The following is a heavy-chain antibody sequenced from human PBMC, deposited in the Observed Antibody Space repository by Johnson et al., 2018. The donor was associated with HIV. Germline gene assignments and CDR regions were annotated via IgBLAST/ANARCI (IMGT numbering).Heavy chain of an antibody. CDR3: ARAGSSSFAFDI. CDR1: GFTFSSYA. D-gene: IGHD6-13*01. CDR2: ISYDGSNK. J-gene: IGHJ3*02. Sequence: QMLLVESGGGVVQPGRSLRLSCAASGFTFSSYAMHWVRQAPGKGLEWVAVISYDGSNKYYADSVKGRFTISRDNSKNTLYLQMNSLRAEDTAVYYCARAGSSSFAFDIWGQGTMVTISS. V-gene: IGHV3-30*04.